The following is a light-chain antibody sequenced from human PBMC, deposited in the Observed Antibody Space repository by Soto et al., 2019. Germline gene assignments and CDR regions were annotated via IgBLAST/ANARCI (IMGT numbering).Light chain of an antibody. J-gene: IGKJ2*01. CDR3: QQTYNTPHT. Sequence: DIQMTQSPSSLSASVGDRVSITCRASQSISSYLNWYQQRPGKAPKLLIYAASTLQGGLPSRFSGSGSGTDFTLIISSLQPEDFATYYCQQTYNTPHTFGQGTKLQIK. V-gene: IGKV1-39*01. CDR2: AAS. CDR1: QSISSY.